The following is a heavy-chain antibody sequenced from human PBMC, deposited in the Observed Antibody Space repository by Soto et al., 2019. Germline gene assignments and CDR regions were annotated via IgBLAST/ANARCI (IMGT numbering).Heavy chain of an antibody. CDR2: ISTYTGYT. D-gene: IGHD2-8*01. CDR1: GYTFTKPR. V-gene: IGHV1-18*01. CDR3: VRLIGNSWLDS. Sequence: SLKLSCKSFGYTFTKPRICRVRIAPGQGLEWMGLISTYTGYTNYARTFQGRVTMTTDTSTTTVQMEVRSLRSDDTAVYYCVRLIGNSWLDSWGQRTLVTVSS. J-gene: IGHJ5*01.